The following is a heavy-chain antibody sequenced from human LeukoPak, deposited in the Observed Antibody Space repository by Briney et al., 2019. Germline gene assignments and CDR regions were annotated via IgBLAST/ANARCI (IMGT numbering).Heavy chain of an antibody. V-gene: IGHV4-34*01. CDR3: ARRGSKKSDSGSYRY. Sequence: PSETLSLTCAVYGGSFSGYYWSWIRQPPGQGLEWIGEITHSGSTTYNPSLKSRVTISVDTSKNQFSLKLSSVTAADTAVYYCARRGSKKSDSGSYRYWGQGTLVTVSS. J-gene: IGHJ4*02. CDR2: ITHSGST. CDR1: GGSFSGYY. D-gene: IGHD3-10*01.